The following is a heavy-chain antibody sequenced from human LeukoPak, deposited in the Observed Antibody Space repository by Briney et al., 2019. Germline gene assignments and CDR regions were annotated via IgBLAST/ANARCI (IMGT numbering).Heavy chain of an antibody. CDR2: INSDGGSA. CDR3: ARDPNIAPAGASYCYYYMDI. J-gene: IGHJ6*03. D-gene: IGHD6-25*01. CDR1: GFTFSSYW. Sequence: GGSLRLSCTASGFTFSSYWMHWVRQAPGKGLVWVSRINSDGGSANYADSVKGRFTISRDNAKNTLYLHMNSLRAEDTAVYFCARDPNIAPAGASYCYYYMDIWGKGTTVIVSS. V-gene: IGHV3-74*01.